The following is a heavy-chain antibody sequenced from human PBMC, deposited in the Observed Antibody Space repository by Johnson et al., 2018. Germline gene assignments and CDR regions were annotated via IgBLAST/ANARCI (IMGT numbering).Heavy chain of an antibody. J-gene: IGHJ6*04. CDR2: VHYSGSK. Sequence: QVQLQESGPGLVQPSETLSLTCIVSDGSISTYFWGWIRQAPGKGLAWLGSVHYSGSKNYNPSLKSRITMSLDTSKNQVFMKLTSVTAADTAVYYCARMGVDIVAIYGRDVGGEGTTVTGSS. D-gene: IGHD5-12*01. CDR1: DGSISTYF. V-gene: IGHV4-59*01. CDR3: ARMGVDIVAIYGRDV.